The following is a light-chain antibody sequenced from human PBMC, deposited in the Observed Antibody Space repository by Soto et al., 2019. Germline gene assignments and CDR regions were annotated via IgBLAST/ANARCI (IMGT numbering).Light chain of an antibody. Sequence: EIVLTQSPATLSLSPGEGATLSCRASQSVGRYLAWYQQKQGQAPRLLIYDASNRATGIPARFSGSGSGTDFTLTISSLEPVDFALYYCQQRSSWPRTFGRGTNVEIK. CDR2: DAS. CDR3: QQRSSWPRT. V-gene: IGKV3-11*01. J-gene: IGKJ1*01. CDR1: QSVGRY.